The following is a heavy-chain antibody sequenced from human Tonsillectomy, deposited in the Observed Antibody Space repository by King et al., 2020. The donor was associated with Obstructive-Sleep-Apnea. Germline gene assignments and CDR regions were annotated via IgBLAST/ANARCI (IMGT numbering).Heavy chain of an antibody. CDR3: ARGDEMATTGFFDY. CDR1: GFTFSSYW. D-gene: IGHD5-24*01. Sequence: VQLVESGGGLVQPGGSLRLSCAASGFTFSSYWMSWVRQAPGKGPEWVANIKQDGSEKYYVDSVKGRFTISRDNAKNSLYLQMNSLRSEDTAVYYCARGDEMATTGFFDYWGQGTLVTVSS. CDR2: IKQDGSEK. V-gene: IGHV3-7*01. J-gene: IGHJ4*02.